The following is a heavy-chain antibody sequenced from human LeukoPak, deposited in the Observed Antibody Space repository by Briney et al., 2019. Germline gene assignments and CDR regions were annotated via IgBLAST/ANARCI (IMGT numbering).Heavy chain of an antibody. CDR1: DYSIRSGYY. CDR3: ARWAVTGITY. V-gene: IGHV4-38-2*01. Sequence: SETLSLTCAVSDYSIRSGYYWGWIRQPPGKGLEWFASIQNSGTTYFNPSLKSRVTISVDMSTNQFSLKLTSVTAADTAVYYCARWAVTGITYWGQGALVTVSS. CDR2: IQNSGTT. J-gene: IGHJ4*02. D-gene: IGHD6-19*01.